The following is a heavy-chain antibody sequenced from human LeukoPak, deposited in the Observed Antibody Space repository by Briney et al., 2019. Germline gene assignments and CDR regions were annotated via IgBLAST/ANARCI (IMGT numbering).Heavy chain of an antibody. V-gene: IGHV3-23*01. D-gene: IGHD2-15*01. CDR2: ISGTGSGR. CDR1: GFTFRKYA. CDR3: VKSERGHCSGAICYPLDF. J-gene: IGHJ4*02. Sequence: GGSLRLSCATSGFTFRKYAMGWVRQAPGKRVEGVAAISGTGSGRYHADSVKGRFSISRDNSEHTLNVQMTRLRVEDNRTYYCVKSERGHCSGAICYPLDFGGQGILVTVAS.